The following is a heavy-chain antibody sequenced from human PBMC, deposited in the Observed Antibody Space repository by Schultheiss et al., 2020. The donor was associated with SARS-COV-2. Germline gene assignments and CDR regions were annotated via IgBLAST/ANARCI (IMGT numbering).Heavy chain of an antibody. V-gene: IGHV4-34*09. D-gene: IGHD3-9*01. Sequence: SQTLSLTCTVSGGSISSYYWSWIRQPPGKGLEWIGEIYHSGSTYYNPSLKSRVTISVDTSKNQFSLKLSSVTAADTAVYYCARDEAYYDILTGYYRGDGFDYWGQGTLVTVSS. CDR1: GGSISSYY. CDR3: ARDEAYYDILTGYYRGDGFDY. J-gene: IGHJ4*02. CDR2: IYHSGST.